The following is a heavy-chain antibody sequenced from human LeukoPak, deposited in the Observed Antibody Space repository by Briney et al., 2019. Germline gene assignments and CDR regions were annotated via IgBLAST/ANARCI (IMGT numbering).Heavy chain of an antibody. D-gene: IGHD6-13*01. CDR2: IYTSGST. CDR3: ARAQQLVSMDV. CDR1: GGSISSGSYY. J-gene: IGHJ6*03. Sequence: SETLSLTCTVSGGSISSGSYYWSWIRQPAGKGLEWIGRIYTSGSTNYNPSLKSRVTISVDTSKNQFSLKLSSVTAADTAVYYCARAQQLVSMDVWGKGTTVTVSS. V-gene: IGHV4-61*02.